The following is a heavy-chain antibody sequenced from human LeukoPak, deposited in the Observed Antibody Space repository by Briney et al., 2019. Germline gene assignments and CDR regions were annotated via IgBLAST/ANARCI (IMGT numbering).Heavy chain of an antibody. J-gene: IGHJ4*02. CDR2: INSDGSTT. Sequence: PGGSLRLSCAASGFTFSNYWMHWVRQAPGKGLVWVSRINSDGSTTTYVDSVQGRFTISRDNAKNTLYLQMNSLRAEDTAVYYCARTVNGVYDYWGQGTLVIVSS. V-gene: IGHV3-74*03. D-gene: IGHD2-8*01. CDR3: ARTVNGVYDY. CDR1: GFTFSNYW.